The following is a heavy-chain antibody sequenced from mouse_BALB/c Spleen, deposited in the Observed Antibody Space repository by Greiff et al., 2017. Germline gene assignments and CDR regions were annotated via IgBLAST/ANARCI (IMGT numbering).Heavy chain of an antibody. CDR3: ARAEFITTATDY. D-gene: IGHD1-2*01. V-gene: IGHV1-4*02. Sequence: VQLQQSAAELARPGASVKMSCKASGYTFTSYTMHWVKQRPGQGLEWIGYINPSSGYTEYNQKFKDKTTLTADKSSSTAYMQLSSLTSEDSAVYYCARAEFITTATDYWGQGTTLTVSS. CDR2: INPSSGYT. CDR1: GYTFTSYT. J-gene: IGHJ2*01.